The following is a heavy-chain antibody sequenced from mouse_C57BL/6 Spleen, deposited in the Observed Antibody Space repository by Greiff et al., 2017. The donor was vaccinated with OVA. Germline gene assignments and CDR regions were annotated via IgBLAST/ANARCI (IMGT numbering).Heavy chain of an antibody. CDR2: ISYDGSN. CDR3: ARDGSSGSWFAY. Sequence: DVQLVESGPGLVKPSQSLSLTCSVTGYSITSGYYWNWIRQFPGNKLEWMGYISYDGSNNYNPSLKNRISITRDTSKNQFFLKLNSVTTEDTATYYCARDGSSGSWFAYWGQGTLVTVSA. J-gene: IGHJ3*01. V-gene: IGHV3-6*01. D-gene: IGHD3-2*02. CDR1: GYSITSGYY.